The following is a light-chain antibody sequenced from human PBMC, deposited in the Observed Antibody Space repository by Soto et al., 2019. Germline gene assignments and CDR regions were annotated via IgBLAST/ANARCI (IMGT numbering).Light chain of an antibody. CDR2: DAS. CDR1: QSVNSF. CDR3: QQRNNWPT. J-gene: IGKJ5*01. Sequence: EIVLTQSPATLSVSPGERATLSCRASQSVNSFLAWYQQKRGQAPRLLIYDASNRATGIPARFSGSGSGTDFTLTITNLEPEDFAFYYCQQRNNWPTFGQGTRLEIK. V-gene: IGKV3-11*01.